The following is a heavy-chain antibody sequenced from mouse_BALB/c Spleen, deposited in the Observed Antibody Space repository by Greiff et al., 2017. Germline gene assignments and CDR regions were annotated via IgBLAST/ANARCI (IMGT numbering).Heavy chain of an antibody. D-gene: IGHD1-1*01. CDR3: AKSLITTVVAGGAMDY. CDR1: GFSLTSYG. V-gene: IGHV2-5-1*01. J-gene: IGHJ4*01. Sequence: QVQLQQSGPSLVQPSQSLSITCTVSGFSLTSYGVHWVRQSPGKGLEWLGVIWRGGSTDYNAAFMSRLSITKDNSKSQVFFKMNSLQADDTALYYCAKSLITTVVAGGAMDYWGQGTSVTVSS. CDR2: IWRGGST.